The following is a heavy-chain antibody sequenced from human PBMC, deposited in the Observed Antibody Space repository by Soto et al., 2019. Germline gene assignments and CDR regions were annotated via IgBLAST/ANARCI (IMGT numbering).Heavy chain of an antibody. CDR1: DFIFSNYH. D-gene: IGHD3-16*01. CDR2: ISSGGDNV. V-gene: IGHV3-21*02. CDR3: AGSYGPADS. J-gene: IGHJ5*01. Sequence: EVQLVESGGGLVKPGGSLRLSCAASDFIFSNYHMNWIRQAPGKGLEWVSSISSGGDNVYYTASVNGRFTISRDNAKNSRFLQMNSLRAEDTAVYYCAGSYGPADSWGQGTLVTVSS.